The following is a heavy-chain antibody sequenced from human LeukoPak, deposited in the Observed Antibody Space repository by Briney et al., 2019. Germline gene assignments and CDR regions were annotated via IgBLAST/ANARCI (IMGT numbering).Heavy chain of an antibody. CDR1: GYTFTTYA. Sequence: ASVKVSCKASGYTFTTYAMHWVRQAPGQRLEWMGWINSGNGNTKYSQKFQGRVTITRDTSASTAYMELSSLRSEDTAVYYCARDGLGYHDSSGYYAVAFDYWGQGTLVTVSS. J-gene: IGHJ4*02. V-gene: IGHV1-3*01. CDR2: INSGNGNT. D-gene: IGHD3-22*01. CDR3: ARDGLGYHDSSGYYAVAFDY.